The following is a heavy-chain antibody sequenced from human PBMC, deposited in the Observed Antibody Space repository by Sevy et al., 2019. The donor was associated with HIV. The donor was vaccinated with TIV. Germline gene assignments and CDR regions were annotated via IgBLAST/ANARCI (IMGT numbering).Heavy chain of an antibody. V-gene: IGHV4-59*01. J-gene: IGHJ6*02. Sequence: SETLSLTCTVSGGSISSYYWSWIRQPPGKGLEWIGYIYYSGSTNYNPSLKSRVTISVDTSKNQFSLKLSSVTAADTAVYYGARDSGYWSGGSCYSFYGMDVWGQGTTVTVSS. CDR1: GGSISSYY. D-gene: IGHD2-15*01. CDR2: IYYSGST. CDR3: ARDSGYWSGGSCYSFYGMDV.